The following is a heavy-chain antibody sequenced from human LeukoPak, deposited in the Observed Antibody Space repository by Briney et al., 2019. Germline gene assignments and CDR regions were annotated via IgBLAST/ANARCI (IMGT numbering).Heavy chain of an antibody. CDR3: ARDPYSGSYGDSYYYYMDV. J-gene: IGHJ6*03. CDR1: GFTFSNAW. Sequence: KPGGALRLSCAASGFTFSNAWMNWVRQAPGKGLGLVSSITSTGTYTFYADSVKGRFTISRDNAKNSLYLQMNSLRAEDTAIYYCARDPYSGSYGDSYYYYMDVWGKGTTVTISS. D-gene: IGHD1-26*01. CDR2: ITSTGTYT. V-gene: IGHV3-21*01.